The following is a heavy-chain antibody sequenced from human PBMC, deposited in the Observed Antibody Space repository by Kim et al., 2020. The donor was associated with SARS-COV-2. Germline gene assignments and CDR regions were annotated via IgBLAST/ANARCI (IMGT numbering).Heavy chain of an antibody. CDR3: ARTLVLSGYYGMDV. Sequence: ADTVKGRLTNSRDNSKNTLYLQMNSLRAEDTAVYYCARTLVLSGYYGMDVWGQGTTVTVSS. D-gene: IGHD3-10*01. J-gene: IGHJ6*02. V-gene: IGHV3-33*01.